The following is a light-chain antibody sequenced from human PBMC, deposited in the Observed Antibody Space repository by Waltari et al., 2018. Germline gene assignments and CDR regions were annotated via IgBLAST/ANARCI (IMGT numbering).Light chain of an antibody. Sequence: ELVLTQSPATLPLSPGERATLSSRASPSLSTYLAWYQQKPGQVPRLLIYGASNRATGIPARFSGSGSGTDFTLTISSLEPEDFAVYYCQQRISWLGWTFGQGTKVEIK. V-gene: IGKV3-11*01. CDR2: GAS. CDR3: QQRISWLGWT. J-gene: IGKJ1*01. CDR1: PSLSTY.